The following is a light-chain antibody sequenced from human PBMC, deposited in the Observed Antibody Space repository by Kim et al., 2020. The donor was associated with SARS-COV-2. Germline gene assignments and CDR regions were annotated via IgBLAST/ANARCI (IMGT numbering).Light chain of an antibody. CDR1: SSDVESYNI. CDR2: EVS. V-gene: IGLV2-23*02. Sequence: QSLTISCTGTSSDVESYNIVSWYQQHPGKAPKLMIYEVSKRPSGVSNRFSGSKSGNTASLTISGLQAEDEADYYCCSYAGSSTFVVFGGGTQLTVL. CDR3: CSYAGSSTFVV. J-gene: IGLJ2*01.